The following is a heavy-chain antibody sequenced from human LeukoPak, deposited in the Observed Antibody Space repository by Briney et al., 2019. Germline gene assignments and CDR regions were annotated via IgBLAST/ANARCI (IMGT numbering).Heavy chain of an antibody. CDR1: GYTFTGYY. CDR3: ARSYYYDSSGYYLVDY. Sequence: ASVKVSCKASGYTFTGYYMHWVRQAPGQGLEWMGWISAYNGNTNYAQKLQGRVTMTTDTSTSTAYMELRSLRSDDTAVYYCARSYYYDSSGYYLVDYWGQGTLVTVSS. V-gene: IGHV1-18*04. D-gene: IGHD3-22*01. J-gene: IGHJ4*02. CDR2: ISAYNGNT.